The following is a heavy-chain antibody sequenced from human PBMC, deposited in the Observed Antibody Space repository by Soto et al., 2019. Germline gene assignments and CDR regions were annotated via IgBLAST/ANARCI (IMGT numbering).Heavy chain of an antibody. D-gene: IGHD3-10*01. Sequence: EVQLLESGGDLVQPGGSLRLSCVASGFAFSSFDLSWVRQAPGTGLEWVSGLSSSGGATYYADSVKGRFTVSRDNSKNTLYLQMDSLRLDDTGVYYCARGSGIILPNYWGQGTRVTVSS. J-gene: IGHJ4*02. V-gene: IGHV3-23*01. CDR3: ARGSGIILPNY. CDR1: GFAFSSFD. CDR2: LSSSGGAT.